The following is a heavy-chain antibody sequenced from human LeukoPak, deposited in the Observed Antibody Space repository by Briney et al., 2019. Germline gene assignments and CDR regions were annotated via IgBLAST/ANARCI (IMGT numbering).Heavy chain of an antibody. CDR2: ITPSGGT. Sequence: ASVKVSCKASGYTFTSYAMHWVRQAPGQGLEWLGWITPSGGTNYPQKFQGRVAITRDTSITTAYMDLSRLTSDDTAVYYCARDRYGDGFAHFDYWGQGALVTVSS. D-gene: IGHD5-24*01. J-gene: IGHJ4*02. CDR1: GYTFTSYA. V-gene: IGHV1-2*02. CDR3: ARDRYGDGFAHFDY.